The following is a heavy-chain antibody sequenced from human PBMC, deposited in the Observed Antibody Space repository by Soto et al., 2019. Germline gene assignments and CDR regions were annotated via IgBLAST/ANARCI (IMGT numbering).Heavy chain of an antibody. J-gene: IGHJ2*01. V-gene: IGHV4-30-2*01. D-gene: IGHD3-10*01. CDR3: ARFSPFGWYFDL. Sequence: QLQLQESGSGLVKPSQTLSLTSAVSGGSISGGGYSWSWIRQPPGKGLEWIGYIYHTGSTSYNPSLKSRVTISIDRSKNQYSLNLSAVTAADSAGYNCARFSPFGWYFDLWGRGTLVTASS. CDR2: IYHTGST. CDR1: GGSISGGGYS.